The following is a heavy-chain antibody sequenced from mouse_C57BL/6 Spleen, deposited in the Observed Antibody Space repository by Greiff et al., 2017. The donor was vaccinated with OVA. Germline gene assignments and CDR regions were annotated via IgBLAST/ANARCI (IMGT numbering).Heavy chain of an antibody. CDR1: GYAFSSSW. J-gene: IGHJ4*01. CDR3: ARSTVLATGAMDY. Sequence: VQLMESGPELVKPGASVKISCKASGYAFSSSWMNWVKQRPGQGLEWIGRIYPGDGDTNYNGKFKGKATLTADKSSSTAYMQLSSLTSEDSAVYFCARSTVLATGAMDYWGQGTSVTVSS. V-gene: IGHV1-82*01. D-gene: IGHD1-1*01. CDR2: IYPGDGDT.